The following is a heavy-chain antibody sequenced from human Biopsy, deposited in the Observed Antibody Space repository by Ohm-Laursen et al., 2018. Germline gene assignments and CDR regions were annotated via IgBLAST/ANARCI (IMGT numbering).Heavy chain of an antibody. D-gene: IGHD6-13*01. J-gene: IGHJ6*02. CDR3: ARVPLPGIGAAYQGRFLYGMDV. V-gene: IGHV4-34*01. CDR1: GGSFNGYF. Sequence: SETLSLTCAVYGGSFNGYFWSWIRQPPGKGLEWIGDITQSGSTNYSPSLKSRVTISVATAKKQFSLSLRSVTAADTAVYYCARVPLPGIGAAYQGRFLYGMDVWGQGTTVSVSS. CDR2: ITQSGST.